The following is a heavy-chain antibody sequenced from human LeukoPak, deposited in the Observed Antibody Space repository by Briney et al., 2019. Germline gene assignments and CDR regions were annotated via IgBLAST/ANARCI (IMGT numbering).Heavy chain of an antibody. V-gene: IGHV3-30*02. CDR3: ARKSASGNYPLDY. Sequence: GGSLRLSCAASGFTFSYYGMHWVRQAPGKGLEWVAFIRYDGNDKFYSESVKGRFTISRDTSRNTLYLQMNSLRLDDTAVYYCARKSASGNYPLDYWGQGTLVTVSS. CDR2: IRYDGNDK. J-gene: IGHJ4*02. CDR1: GFTFSYYG. D-gene: IGHD3-10*01.